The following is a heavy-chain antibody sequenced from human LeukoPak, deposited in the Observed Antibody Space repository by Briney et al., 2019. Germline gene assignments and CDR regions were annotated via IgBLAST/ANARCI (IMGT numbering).Heavy chain of an antibody. J-gene: IGHJ3*02. CDR1: GFSFSSYE. V-gene: IGHV3-48*03. CDR2: ISISGGSI. D-gene: IGHD2-2*01. Sequence: GGSLRLSCAASGFSFSSYEMNWVRHAQGTGLERVSYISISGGSIYYADSVKGRFTISRDNAKNSLYLQMNSLRAEDTAVYYCARGGSSPYKYNAFDIWGQGTMVTVSS. CDR3: ARGGSSPYKYNAFDI.